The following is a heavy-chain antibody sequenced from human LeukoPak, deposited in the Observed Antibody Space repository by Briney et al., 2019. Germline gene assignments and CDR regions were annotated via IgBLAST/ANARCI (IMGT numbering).Heavy chain of an antibody. CDR1: GFTFSSYS. Sequence: GGSLRLSCAASGFTFSSYSMNWVRQAPGKGLEWVAVILNDGSQEKYADSVKGRFTISRDNSKNTLFLQMNSLRAEDTAVYYCARDDALGDNALDIWGQGTMVTVSS. CDR2: ILNDGSQE. CDR3: ARDDALGDNALDI. J-gene: IGHJ3*02. V-gene: IGHV3-33*08. D-gene: IGHD3-16*01.